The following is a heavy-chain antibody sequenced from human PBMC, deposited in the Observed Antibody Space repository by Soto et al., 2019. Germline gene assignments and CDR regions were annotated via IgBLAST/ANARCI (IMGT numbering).Heavy chain of an antibody. D-gene: IGHD3-9*01. Sequence: SETLSLTCTVSGGSISGYYWGWIRQPPEKGLEYIGIVYYSGSTYYNPSLKSRVTISVDTSKNQFSLKLSSVTAADTAVYYCARHPVTIFWSQGTLVTVSS. J-gene: IGHJ4*02. V-gene: IGHV4-39*01. CDR3: ARHPVTIF. CDR2: VYYSGST. CDR1: GGSISGYY.